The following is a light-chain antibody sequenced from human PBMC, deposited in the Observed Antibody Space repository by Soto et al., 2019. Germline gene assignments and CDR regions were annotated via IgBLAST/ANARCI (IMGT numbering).Light chain of an antibody. CDR2: GVT. J-gene: IGLJ3*02. V-gene: IGLV2-23*02. CDR1: RSDIGRYNN. CDR3: CSYAGSSIWV. Sequence: QSVLTQPASVSGSPGQSITISCTGTRSDIGRYNNVAWYQKHPGKAPRVMIFGVTKRPSGISNRFFGSKSGSTASLPISALQADEEADYFCCSYAGSSIWVFGGRTKATVL.